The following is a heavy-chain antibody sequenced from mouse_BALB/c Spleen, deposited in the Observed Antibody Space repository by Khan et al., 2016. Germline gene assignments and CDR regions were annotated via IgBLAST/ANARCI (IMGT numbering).Heavy chain of an antibody. CDR1: GYALPDFT. CDR2: INTYSGTI. CDR3: TSYYGYDWFPY. J-gene: IGHJ3*01. D-gene: IGHD2-2*01. V-gene: IGHV1S137*01. Sequence: QVQLQQSGPELVRPGVSVKISCKGSGYALPDFTLHWMRQSHAKSLEWIGLINTYSGTIRYNQKFKGKATMTVDKSSSTAYMELARLTSEDSAMYYCTSYYGYDWFPYWGQGTLVTVSA.